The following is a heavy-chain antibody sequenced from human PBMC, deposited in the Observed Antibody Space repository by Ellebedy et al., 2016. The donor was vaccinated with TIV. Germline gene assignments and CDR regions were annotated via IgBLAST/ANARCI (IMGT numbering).Heavy chain of an antibody. Sequence: GESLKISXAASGFTFSSYWMSWVRQAPGKGLEWVGRIRSKANSYATAYAASVKGRFTISRDDSKNTAYLQMNSLKTEDTAVYYCTSPDIVVVPAATVDYWGQGTLVTVSS. D-gene: IGHD2-2*01. CDR1: GFTFSSYW. CDR3: TSPDIVVVPAATVDY. V-gene: IGHV3-73*01. CDR2: IRSKANSYAT. J-gene: IGHJ4*02.